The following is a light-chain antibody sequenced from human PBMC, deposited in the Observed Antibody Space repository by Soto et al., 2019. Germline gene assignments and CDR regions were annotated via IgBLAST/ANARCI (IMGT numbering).Light chain of an antibody. Sequence: QSALTQPASVSGSPGQSITISCTGTSSDVGGFNSVSWYQLRPGTAPKLILYDVVDRPSGVSYRFSGSKSGNTASLTISGLQSAAEADYFCSSYTSTMTNVFGSGTKLTVL. J-gene: IGLJ1*01. CDR2: DVV. V-gene: IGLV2-14*03. CDR3: SSYTSTMTNV. CDR1: SSDVGGFNS.